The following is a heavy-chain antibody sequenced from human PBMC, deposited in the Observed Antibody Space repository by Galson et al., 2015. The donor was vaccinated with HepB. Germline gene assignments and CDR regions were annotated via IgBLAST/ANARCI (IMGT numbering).Heavy chain of an antibody. CDR2: ISPYNRNT. J-gene: IGHJ5*02. D-gene: IGHD2-15*01. V-gene: IGHV1-18*01. CDR3: ARGAHVAVVGGTRNNWFGP. CDR1: GYTFSTYS. Sequence: SVKVSCKASGYTFSTYSITWVRQAPGQGLEWMGWISPYNRNTDYAQKFQGRVTMTTDTPTTTAFTELRSLRSDDTAVYYCARGAHVAVVGGTRNNWFGPWGQGTLVTVSS.